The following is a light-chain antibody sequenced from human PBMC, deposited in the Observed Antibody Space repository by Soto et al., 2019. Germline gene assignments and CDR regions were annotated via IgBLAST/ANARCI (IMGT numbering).Light chain of an antibody. J-gene: IGKJ1*01. V-gene: IGKV1-5*03. CDR2: KSS. CDR3: QQYSDNWT. CDR1: QSISSW. Sequence: DIQMTQSPSTLSASVGDRVIITCRASQSISSWLAWYQQKPGTAPKLLIYKSSTLQSGVPSRFSGSGSGTEFTLTILCLQPYDSATYYCQQYSDNWTFGQGTKVE.